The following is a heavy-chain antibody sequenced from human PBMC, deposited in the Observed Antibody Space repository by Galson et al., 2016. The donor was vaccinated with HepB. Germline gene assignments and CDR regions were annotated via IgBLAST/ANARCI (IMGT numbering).Heavy chain of an antibody. V-gene: IGHV3-48*03. J-gene: IGHJ6*02. D-gene: IGHD3-10*01. Sequence: SLRLSCAASGFTFGSFEMNWVRQAPGKGLEWVSYISSSGSTTHNADSVKGRFTISRDNAENSLYLEMNSLRAEDTAVYYCARDLRPYTSGSFSVWGQGTTVTVSS. CDR2: ISSSGSTT. CDR3: ARDLRPYTSGSFSV. CDR1: GFTFGSFE.